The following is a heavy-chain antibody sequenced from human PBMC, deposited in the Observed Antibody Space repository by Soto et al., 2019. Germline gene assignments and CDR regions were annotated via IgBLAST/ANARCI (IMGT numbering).Heavy chain of an antibody. D-gene: IGHD1-7*01. CDR1: GFTFRSYA. J-gene: IGHJ4*02. V-gene: IGHV3-30-3*01. CDR2: ISYDGSNK. Sequence: QVQLVESGGGVVQPGRYLILACAAYGFTFRSYAMHCVRQAPGKGLEWGAVISYDGSNKYYADSVKGRFTISRDNSKNSLYLQMNSIIAEDTAVYYCARGDLNWNYGSIDYWGQGTLVTVT. CDR3: ARGDLNWNYGSIDY.